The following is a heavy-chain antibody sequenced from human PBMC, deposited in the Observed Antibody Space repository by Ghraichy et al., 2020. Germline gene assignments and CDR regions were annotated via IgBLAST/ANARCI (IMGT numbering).Heavy chain of an antibody. CDR1: GFTFSGAW. V-gene: IGHV3-15*01. CDR3: TQTFREDYSAD. J-gene: IGHJ4*02. Sequence: GESLNISCAASGFTFSGAWMTWVRQAPGKGLEWVGRVKGQTDGGTTEYAVPLKGRFTISRDDSKKTTYLQMNSLKTEDTAVYYCTQTFREDYSADWGQGTLVTVSS. CDR2: VKGQTDGGTT. D-gene: IGHD3-10*01.